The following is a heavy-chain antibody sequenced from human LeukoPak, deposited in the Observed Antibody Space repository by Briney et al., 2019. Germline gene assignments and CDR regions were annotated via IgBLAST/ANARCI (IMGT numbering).Heavy chain of an antibody. CDR1: GYTFTSYG. J-gene: IGHJ4*02. V-gene: IGHV1-18*01. CDR2: ISAYNGNT. CDR3: ARDDWIVVVVAATQGKHQFDY. Sequence: ASVKVSCKASGYTFTSYGISWVRQAPGQGLEWMGWISAYNGNTNYAQKLQGRVTMTTDTSTNTAYMELRSLRSDDTAVYYCARDDWIVVVVAATQGKHQFDYWGQGTLVTVSS. D-gene: IGHD2-15*01.